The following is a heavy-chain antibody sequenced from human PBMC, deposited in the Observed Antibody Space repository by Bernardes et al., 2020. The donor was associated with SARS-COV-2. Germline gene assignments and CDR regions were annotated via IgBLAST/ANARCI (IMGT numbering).Heavy chain of an antibody. CDR3: ARDTDSRERADW. V-gene: IGHV3-66*01. CDR1: GFSVSTNY. J-gene: IGHJ4*02. CDR2: IDSGGSA. D-gene: IGHD3-9*01. Sequence: GWSLRLSCAVSGFSVSTNYMSWVRQAPGKGLEWVSVIDSGGSAFYADSVKGRFTISRDSSKNMLYLQMNSLRAEDTAIYFCARDTDSRERADWWGQGTLVTVSS.